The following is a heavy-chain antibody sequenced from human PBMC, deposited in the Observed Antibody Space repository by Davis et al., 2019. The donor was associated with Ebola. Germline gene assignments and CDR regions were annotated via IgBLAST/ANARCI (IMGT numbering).Heavy chain of an antibody. CDR3: ARDWRWGGYFDY. Sequence: HSQTLSLTCAISGDSVSSNSAAWNWIRQSPSRGLEWLARTYYRSQWFNDYAESVKSRITINPDTSKNQVSLQLNYVTPEDTAVYYCARDWRWGGYFDYWDQGILVTVSS. CDR2: TYYRSQWFN. V-gene: IGHV6-1*01. D-gene: IGHD3-10*01. J-gene: IGHJ4*02. CDR1: GDSVSSNSAA.